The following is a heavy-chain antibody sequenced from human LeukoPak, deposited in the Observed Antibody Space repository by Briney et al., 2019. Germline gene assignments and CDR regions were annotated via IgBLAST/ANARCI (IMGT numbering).Heavy chain of an antibody. CDR1: GYTFTSYD. J-gene: IGHJ4*02. CDR3: ARESGYYDSSGYSLDY. D-gene: IGHD3-22*01. Sequence: ASVKVSCKASGYTFTSYDINWVRQATGQGLEWMGWMNPNSGNTGYAQKFQGRVTMTRNTSISIAYMELSSLRSEDTAVYYCARESGYYDSSGYSLDYWGQGTLVTVSS. V-gene: IGHV1-8*01. CDR2: MNPNSGNT.